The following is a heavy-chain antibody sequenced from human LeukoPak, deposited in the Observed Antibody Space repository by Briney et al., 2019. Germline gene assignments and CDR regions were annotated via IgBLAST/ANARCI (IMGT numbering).Heavy chain of an antibody. Sequence: GGSLRLSCAASGFTFSTYSMNWVRQAPGKGLERVSYIGSSSTSIYYADSVKGRFTISRDNAKNSLYLQMNSLRAEDTAVYYCARDRDYYETSGYYLTFFDSWGQGTLVTVSS. J-gene: IGHJ4*02. D-gene: IGHD3-22*01. CDR1: GFTFSTYS. CDR3: ARDRDYYETSGYYLTFFDS. V-gene: IGHV3-48*01. CDR2: IGSSSTSI.